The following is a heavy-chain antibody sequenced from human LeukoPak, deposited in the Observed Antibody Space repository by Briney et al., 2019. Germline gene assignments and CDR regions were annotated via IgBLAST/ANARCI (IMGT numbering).Heavy chain of an antibody. J-gene: IGHJ4*02. V-gene: IGHV4-59*08. Sequence: SETLSLTCIVSGDSISGDYWSWIRQPAGKRLEWVGYIYYSGSTNYNPSLKGRVAISVDKSNSQFSLELSSVTAADTAVYYCARRRGTTGWLDYWGQGTLVTVSS. D-gene: IGHD1-1*01. CDR2: IYYSGST. CDR1: GDSISGDY. CDR3: ARRRGTTGWLDY.